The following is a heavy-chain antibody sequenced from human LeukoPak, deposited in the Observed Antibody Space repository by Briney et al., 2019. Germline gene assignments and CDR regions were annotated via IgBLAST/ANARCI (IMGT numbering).Heavy chain of an antibody. D-gene: IGHD3-9*01. CDR2: INSDGSST. V-gene: IGHV3-74*01. Sequence: QSGGSLRLSCAASGFTFSSYGMSWVRQAPGKGLVWVSRINSDGSSTSYADSVKGRFTISRDNGKNTLYLQMNSLRAEDTAVYYCARADWLSEFDSWGRGTLVTVSS. J-gene: IGHJ4*02. CDR3: ARADWLSEFDS. CDR1: GFTFSSYG.